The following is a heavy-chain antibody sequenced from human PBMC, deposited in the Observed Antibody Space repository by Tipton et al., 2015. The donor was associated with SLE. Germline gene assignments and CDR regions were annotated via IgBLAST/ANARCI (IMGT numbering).Heavy chain of an antibody. J-gene: IGHJ4*02. D-gene: IGHD1-14*01. CDR2: IRRNAYGATT. Sequence: SLRLSCEGSGFTFGDYALGWVRQAPGKGLQWVGFIRRNAYGATTDYDASVKGRFFISRDDSKNIAYLQMNSLKIEDTAVYYCSRSGSLDFDYWGQGTLVTVSS. CDR1: GFTFGDYA. V-gene: IGHV3-49*04. CDR3: SRSGSLDFDY.